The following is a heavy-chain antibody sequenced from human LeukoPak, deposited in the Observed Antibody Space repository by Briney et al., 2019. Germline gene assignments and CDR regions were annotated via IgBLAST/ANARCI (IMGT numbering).Heavy chain of an antibody. CDR3: AKDLYDSSGYLPGGFDP. D-gene: IGHD3-22*01. CDR2: IRYDGSNK. Sequence: GGSLRLSCAASGFTFSSYGMHWVRQAPGKGLEWVAFIRYDGSNKYYADSVKGRFTISRDNSKNTLYLQMNSLRAEDTAVYYCAKDLYDSSGYLPGGFDPWGQGTLVTVSS. V-gene: IGHV3-30*02. CDR1: GFTFSSYG. J-gene: IGHJ5*02.